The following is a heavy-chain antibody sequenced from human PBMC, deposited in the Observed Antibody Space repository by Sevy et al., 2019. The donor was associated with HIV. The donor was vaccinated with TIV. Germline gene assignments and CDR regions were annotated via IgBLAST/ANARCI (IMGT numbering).Heavy chain of an antibody. Sequence: GGSLRLSCAASGFTFRSYSMNWVRQAPGMGLEWVSSISISSRNIYYADSMKGRFTISRDNAKNSMYLQMNSLRAEDTAVYYCAGGREEKHDYVTCSFDYWGQGTLVTVSS. D-gene: IGHD3-16*01. CDR2: ISISSRNI. J-gene: IGHJ4*02. CDR1: GFTFRSYS. V-gene: IGHV3-21*01. CDR3: AGGREEKHDYVTCSFDY.